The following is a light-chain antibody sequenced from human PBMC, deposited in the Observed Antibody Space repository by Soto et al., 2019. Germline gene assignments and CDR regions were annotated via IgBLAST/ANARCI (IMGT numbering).Light chain of an antibody. CDR1: QTISSW. V-gene: IGKV1-5*03. Sequence: EIQMTQSPSTLSASVGDRVTITCRASQTISSWLAWYQQKPGKAHKLLIYKASSLESGVPSRFSGSGSGTEFTLTISSLQADDFAAYYCQQYDGYSRYTFGPGTKVDIK. J-gene: IGKJ3*01. CDR3: QQYDGYSRYT. CDR2: KAS.